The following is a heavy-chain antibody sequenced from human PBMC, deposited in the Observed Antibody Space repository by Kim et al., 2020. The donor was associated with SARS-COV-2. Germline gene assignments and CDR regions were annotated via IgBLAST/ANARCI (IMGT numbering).Heavy chain of an antibody. J-gene: IGHJ6*02. V-gene: IGHV3-23*01. CDR3: TRGSTTSIHFYYGMDV. D-gene: IGHD4-17*01. Sequence: ESLKGRFTISRDNSKHTLYLQMNSLSPEDTAIYYCTRGSTTSIHFYYGMDVWGQGTTVTVSS.